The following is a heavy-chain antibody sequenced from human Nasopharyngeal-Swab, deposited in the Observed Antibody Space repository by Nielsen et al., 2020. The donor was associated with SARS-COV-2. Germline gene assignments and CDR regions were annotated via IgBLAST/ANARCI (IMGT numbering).Heavy chain of an antibody. Sequence: ASVKVSCKASGYTFTSYGISWVRQAPGQGLEWMGWISAYNGNTNYAQKHQGRVTMTTDTSTSTAYMELRSLRSDDTAVYYCARENIVVVPAATYYYGMDVWGQGTTVTVSS. CDR3: ARENIVVVPAATYYYGMDV. V-gene: IGHV1-18*01. D-gene: IGHD2-2*01. CDR1: GYTFTSYG. J-gene: IGHJ6*02. CDR2: ISAYNGNT.